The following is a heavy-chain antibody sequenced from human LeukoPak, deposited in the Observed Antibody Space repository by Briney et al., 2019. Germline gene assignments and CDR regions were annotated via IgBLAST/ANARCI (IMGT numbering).Heavy chain of an antibody. CDR1: GGSFSGYY. CDR2: INHSGST. Sequence: SETLSLTCAVYGGSFSGYYWGWIRQPPGKGLEWIGEINHSGSTNYNPSLKSRVTISVDTSKNQFSLKLSSVTAADTAVYYCARGSSSWYGDEGWFDPWGQGTLVTVSS. CDR3: ARGSSSWYGDEGWFDP. D-gene: IGHD6-13*01. J-gene: IGHJ5*02. V-gene: IGHV4-34*01.